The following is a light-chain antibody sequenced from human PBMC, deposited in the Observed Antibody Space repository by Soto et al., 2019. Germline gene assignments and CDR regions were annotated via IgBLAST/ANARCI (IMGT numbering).Light chain of an antibody. CDR2: GAS. Sequence: DIQKTQSPSSLSASVGDRVTITCQASQDISNYLNWYQQKPGKAPKLLVYGASSLETGVPSRFRGSGSGTDFTFTISSLQPEDIATYYCQHYDHLPLTFGGGTKVEIK. CDR3: QHYDHLPLT. CDR1: QDISNY. V-gene: IGKV1-33*01. J-gene: IGKJ4*01.